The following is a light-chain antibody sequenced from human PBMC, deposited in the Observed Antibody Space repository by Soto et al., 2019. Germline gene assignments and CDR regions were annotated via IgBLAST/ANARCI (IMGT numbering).Light chain of an antibody. Sequence: DIQMTQSPSTLSASVGGRVTITCRASQSIDNWLAWYQQKPGKAPKLLIHEASSLESGVPSRFSGSGYGTEFTLTISSPQPDDFATYYCQQYNTYSYTFGQGTKVDIK. V-gene: IGKV1-5*03. CDR2: EAS. CDR1: QSIDNW. J-gene: IGKJ2*01. CDR3: QQYNTYSYT.